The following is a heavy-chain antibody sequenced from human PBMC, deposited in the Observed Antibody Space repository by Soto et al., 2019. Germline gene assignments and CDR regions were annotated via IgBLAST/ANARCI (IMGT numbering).Heavy chain of an antibody. CDR2: ISASGGST. CDR3: AKGQNSGTYRFYFDY. D-gene: IGHD1-26*01. Sequence: GSLRLSCAASGITLSSYAMSWVRQAPGKGPEWVSGISASGGSTSYADSVKGRFTISRDNSKNTLYLQMNSLRADDTAVYHCAKGQNSGTYRFYFDYWGQGALVTVSS. J-gene: IGHJ4*02. CDR1: GITLSSYA. V-gene: IGHV3-23*01.